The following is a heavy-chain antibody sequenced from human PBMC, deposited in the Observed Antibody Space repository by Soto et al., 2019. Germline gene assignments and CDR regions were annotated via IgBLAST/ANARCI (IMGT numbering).Heavy chain of an antibody. D-gene: IGHD2-8*01. CDR2: IYTSGST. CDR1: GGSIISYY. CDR3: ARDPLIVLMAPYGMDV. V-gene: IGHV4-4*07. Sequence: ETLSLTFTVSGGSIISYYWSWIRQPAGKGLEWIGRIYTSGSTNYNPSLKSRVTMSVDTSKNQFSLKLSSVTAADTAVYYCARDPLIVLMAPYGMDVWGQGTTVTVSS. J-gene: IGHJ6*02.